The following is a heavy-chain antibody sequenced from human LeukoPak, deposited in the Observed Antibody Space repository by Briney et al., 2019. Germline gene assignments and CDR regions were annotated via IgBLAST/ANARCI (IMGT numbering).Heavy chain of an antibody. Sequence: PGGSLRLSCAASGFTFRTYSMNWVRQAPGKGLEWISYIGVGGGRKFYADSVKGRFTVSRDDAKNSVYLEMSSLGAEDTAVYYCARDANDYASPPDYWGQGTLVTVSS. D-gene: IGHD3-16*01. V-gene: IGHV3-48*01. CDR3: ARDANDYASPPDY. CDR2: IGVGGGRK. J-gene: IGHJ4*02. CDR1: GFTFRTYS.